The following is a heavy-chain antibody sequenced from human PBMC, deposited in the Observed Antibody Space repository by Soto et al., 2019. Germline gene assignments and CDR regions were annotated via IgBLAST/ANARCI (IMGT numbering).Heavy chain of an antibody. CDR1: GFTFSSYA. CDR3: ARDREILTGYYSPHDYYYGMDV. J-gene: IGHJ6*02. D-gene: IGHD3-9*01. Sequence: GGSLRLSCAASGFTFSSYAMHWVRQAPGKGLEWVAVISYDGSNKYYADSLKGRFTISRDNSKNTLYLQMNSLGAEDTAVYYCARDREILTGYYSPHDYYYGMDVWGQGTTVTVSS. CDR2: ISYDGSNK. V-gene: IGHV3-30-3*01.